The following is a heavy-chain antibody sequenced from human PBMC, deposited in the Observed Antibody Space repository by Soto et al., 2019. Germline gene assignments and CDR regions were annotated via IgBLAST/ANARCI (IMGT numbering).Heavy chain of an antibody. D-gene: IGHD5-18*01. Sequence: SGPTLVNPTQTLTLTCTFSGFSLTTSGVGVGWIRKTPGKALEWLAVIYWDDDKRYSPSLKSRLTITKDTSKNQVVLTMAYMDPVDTATYFCAHRGYMYGNWDHGYFDYWGQGTLVTVSS. CDR3: AHRGYMYGNWDHGYFDY. J-gene: IGHJ4*02. CDR2: IYWDDDK. CDR1: GFSLTTSGVG. V-gene: IGHV2-5*02.